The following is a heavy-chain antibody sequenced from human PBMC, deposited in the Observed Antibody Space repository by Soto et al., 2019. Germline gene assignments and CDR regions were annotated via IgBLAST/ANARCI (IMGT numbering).Heavy chain of an antibody. Sequence: SETLXLTCTVSGGSISSDYWSWIRQPPGKGLEWIGYIYYSGSTNYNPSLKSRVTISVDTSKNQFSLKLSSVTAADTAVYYCARGPFWSGYEPIDYWGQGTLVTV. CDR3: ARGPFWSGYEPIDY. V-gene: IGHV4-59*01. CDR2: IYYSGST. D-gene: IGHD3-3*01. J-gene: IGHJ4*02. CDR1: GGSISSDY.